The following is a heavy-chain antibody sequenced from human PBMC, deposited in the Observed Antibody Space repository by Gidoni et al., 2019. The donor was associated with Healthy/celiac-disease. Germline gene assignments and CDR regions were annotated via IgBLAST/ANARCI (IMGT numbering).Heavy chain of an antibody. CDR1: GFTFSSYW. Sequence: EVQLVESGGGLVQPGGSLRRAWAASGFTFSSYWISWVRQAPGKVLEWLANIKQDGSEKYYVASVKGRFTISRDNAKNSLYLQMNSLRAEDTAVYYCARDLGYCSSTSCYGYFDYWGQGTLVTVSS. D-gene: IGHD2-2*01. CDR2: IKQDGSEK. J-gene: IGHJ4*02. CDR3: ARDLGYCSSTSCYGYFDY. V-gene: IGHV3-7*01.